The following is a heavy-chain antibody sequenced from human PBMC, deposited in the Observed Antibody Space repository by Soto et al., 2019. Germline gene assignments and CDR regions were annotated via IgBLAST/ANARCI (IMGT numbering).Heavy chain of an antibody. CDR3: ATTSGSFPY. CDR2: VNTDGSAT. D-gene: IGHD1-26*01. J-gene: IGHJ4*02. CDR1: GFPFSRSF. V-gene: IGHV3-74*01. Sequence: PGGSLRLSCAASGFPFSRSFMHWVRQAPGKGLVWVARVNTDGSATVYAGSVKGRFTISRDNVRNTVSLEMNDLRAADTALYFCATTSGSFPYWGQGTLVTVSS.